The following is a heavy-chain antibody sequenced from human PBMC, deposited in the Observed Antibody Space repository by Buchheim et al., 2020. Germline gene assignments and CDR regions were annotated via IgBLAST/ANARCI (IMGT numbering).Heavy chain of an antibody. CDR1: RFTFNNYG. CDR3: ARVPGTGLKAAFDY. J-gene: IGHJ4*02. V-gene: IGHV3-20*04. Sequence: VQLVESGGGVVQPGRSLRLSCAASRFTFNNYGVHWVRQAPGKGLEWVANINWSGQITPYAESVRGRFSISRDNAKNSLYLQMNSLRAEDTALYYCARVPGTGLKAAFDYWGQGTL. D-gene: IGHD2-8*02. CDR2: INWSGQIT.